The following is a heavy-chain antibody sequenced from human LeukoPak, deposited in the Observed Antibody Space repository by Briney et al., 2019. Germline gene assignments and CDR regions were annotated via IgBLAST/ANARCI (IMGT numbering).Heavy chain of an antibody. Sequence: GGSLRLSCAASGFTFSSYAMSWVRQAPGMGLEWVSAISGNAGSTYYADSVKGRFTISRDNSKNTLYLQMNSLRAEDTAVYYCAKDIVVILAAGGYFQHWGQGTLVTVSS. CDR2: ISGNAGST. D-gene: IGHD2-15*01. CDR3: AKDIVVILAAGGYFQH. CDR1: GFTFSSYA. J-gene: IGHJ1*01. V-gene: IGHV3-23*01.